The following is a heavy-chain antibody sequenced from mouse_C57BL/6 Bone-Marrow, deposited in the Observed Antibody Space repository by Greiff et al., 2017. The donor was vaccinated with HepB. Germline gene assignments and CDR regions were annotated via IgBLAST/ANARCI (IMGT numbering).Heavy chain of an antibody. Sequence: QVQLQQPGAELVRPGTSVKLSCKASGYTFTSYWMHWVKQRPGQGLEWIGVIDPSDSYTNYNQKFKGKATLTVDTSSSTAYMQLSSLTSEDSAVYYCARERGNPWYFDVWGTGTTVTVSS. J-gene: IGHJ1*03. CDR3: ARERGNPWYFDV. CDR2: IDPSDSYT. V-gene: IGHV1-59*01. CDR1: GYTFTSYW. D-gene: IGHD2-1*01.